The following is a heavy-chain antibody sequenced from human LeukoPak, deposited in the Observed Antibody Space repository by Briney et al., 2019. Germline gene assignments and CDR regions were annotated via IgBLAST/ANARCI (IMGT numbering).Heavy chain of an antibody. CDR2: ISGSGAST. CDR3: AKRRGLELLYYYYMDV. CDR1: GFTFSFYA. D-gene: IGHD1-7*01. V-gene: IGHV3-23*01. J-gene: IGHJ6*03. Sequence: GGSLRLSCAASGFTFSFYAMSWVRQAPGKGLEWVSGISGSGASTYYADSVKGRFTISRDNSKNTLYLQMNSLRAEDTAVYYCAKRRGLELLYYYYMDVWGKGTTVTVSS.